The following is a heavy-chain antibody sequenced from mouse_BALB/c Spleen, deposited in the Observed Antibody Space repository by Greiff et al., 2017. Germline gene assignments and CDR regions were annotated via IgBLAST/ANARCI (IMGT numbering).Heavy chain of an antibody. J-gene: IGHJ4*01. V-gene: IGHV1-80*01. CDR1: GYAFSSYW. CDR2: IYPGDGDT. Sequence: LVESGAELVRPGSSVKISCKASGYAFSSYWMNWVKQRPGQGLEWIGQIYPGDGDTNYNGKFKGKATLTADKSSSTAYMQLSSLTSEDSAVYFCAHRDGLYYYAMDYWGQGTSVTVSS. CDR3: AHRDGLYYYAMDY. D-gene: IGHD2-3*01.